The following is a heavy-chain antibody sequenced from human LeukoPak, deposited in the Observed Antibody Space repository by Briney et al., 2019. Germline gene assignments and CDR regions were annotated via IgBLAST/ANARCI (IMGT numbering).Heavy chain of an antibody. V-gene: IGHV1-18*01. CDR1: GYTFTSYG. CDR3: ARDLEPSYNWNDAYYYGMDV. CDR2: ITPYNGNT. D-gene: IGHD1-1*01. Sequence: ASVKVSCKASGYTFTSYGISWVRQAPGQGLEWMGWITPYNGNTNYAQKLQGRVTMTTDTSTSTAYMELRSLRSDDTAVYYCARDLEPSYNWNDAYYYGMDVWGQGTTVTVSS. J-gene: IGHJ6*02.